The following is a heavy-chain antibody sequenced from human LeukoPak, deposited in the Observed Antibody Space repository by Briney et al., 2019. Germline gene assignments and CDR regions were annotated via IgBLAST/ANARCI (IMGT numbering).Heavy chain of an antibody. CDR1: GGSISSSSYY. CDR3: ARQNKIMITFGGVIVNWFDP. J-gene: IGHJ5*02. V-gene: IGHV4-39*01. Sequence: SETLSLTCTVSGGSISSSSYYWGWIRQPPGKGLEWIGSIYYSGSTYYNPSLKSRVTISVDTSKNQFSLKLSSVTAADTAVYYCARQNKIMITFGGVIVNWFDPWGQGTLVTVSS. D-gene: IGHD3-16*02. CDR2: IYYSGST.